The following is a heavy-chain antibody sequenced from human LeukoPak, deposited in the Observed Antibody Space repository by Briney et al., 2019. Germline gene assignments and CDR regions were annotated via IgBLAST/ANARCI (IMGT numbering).Heavy chain of an antibody. CDR2: INAGNGNT. D-gene: IGHD3-22*01. Sequence: ASVKVSCKASGYTFTSYAMHWVRQAPGQRLEWMGWINAGNGNTKYSQKFQGRVTITRDTSASTAYMELSSLRSEDTAVYYCARVTYDSSGYYLPYFDYWGQGTQVTVSS. CDR3: ARVTYDSSGYYLPYFDY. CDR1: GYTFTSYA. J-gene: IGHJ4*02. V-gene: IGHV1-3*01.